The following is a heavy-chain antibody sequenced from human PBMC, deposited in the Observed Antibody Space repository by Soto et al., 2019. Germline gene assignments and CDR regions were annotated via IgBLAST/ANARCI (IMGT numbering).Heavy chain of an antibody. J-gene: IGHJ4*02. CDR2: IYPGTSDT. CDR1: GYTFTNYW. V-gene: IGHV5-51*01. CDR3: SSQLSRQHY. D-gene: IGHD6-6*01. Sequence: PGESLKISCKASGYTFTNYWIGWVRQMPGKGLEWVAIIYPGTSDTRYSPSFQGQVTISTDKSISTAYLQWSSLKASDTAMYYCSSQLSRQHYWGQGTLVTVSS.